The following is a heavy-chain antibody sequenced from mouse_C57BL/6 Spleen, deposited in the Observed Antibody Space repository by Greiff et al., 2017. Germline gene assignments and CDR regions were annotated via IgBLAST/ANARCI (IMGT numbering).Heavy chain of an antibody. CDR1: GYSITSGYD. J-gene: IGHJ4*01. V-gene: IGHV3-1*01. D-gene: IGHD2-14*01. Sequence: QSGPGMVKPSQSLSLTCTVTGYSITSGYDWHWIRHFPGNKLEWMGYISYSGSTNYNPSRKNRISITHDTSKNHFFLKLNSVTTEDTATYYCARGGGVRRRDYAMDYWGQGTSVTVSS. CDR3: ARGGGVRRRDYAMDY. CDR2: ISYSGST.